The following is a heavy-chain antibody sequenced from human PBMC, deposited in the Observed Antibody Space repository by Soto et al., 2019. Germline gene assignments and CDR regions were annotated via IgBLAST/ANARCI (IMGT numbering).Heavy chain of an antibody. CDR1: GGSISSGDYY. CDR2: IYYSGST. D-gene: IGHD3-22*01. V-gene: IGHV4-30-4*01. J-gene: IGHJ6*02. CDR3: ARSRGSGLTNQPSRIRYYYYGMDV. Sequence: QVQLQESGPGLVKPSQTLSLTCTVSGGSISSGDYYWSWIRQPPGKGLEWIGYIYYSGSTYYNPSLKSRVTISVDTSKNHFSLKLSSVTAADTAVYYCARSRGSGLTNQPSRIRYYYYGMDVWGQGTTVTVSS.